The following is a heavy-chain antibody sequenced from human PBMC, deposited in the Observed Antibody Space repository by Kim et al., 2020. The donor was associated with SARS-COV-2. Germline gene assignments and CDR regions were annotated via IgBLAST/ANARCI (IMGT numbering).Heavy chain of an antibody. Sequence: SVKVSCKASGGTFSSYAISWVRQAPGQGLEWMGRIIPILGIANYAQKFQGRVTITADKSTSTAYMELSSLRSEDTAVYYCARGEVAGAKKVYYFDYWGQGTLVTVSS. D-gene: IGHD6-19*01. J-gene: IGHJ4*02. CDR3: ARGEVAGAKKVYYFDY. CDR2: IIPILGIA. V-gene: IGHV1-69*04. CDR1: GGTFSSYA.